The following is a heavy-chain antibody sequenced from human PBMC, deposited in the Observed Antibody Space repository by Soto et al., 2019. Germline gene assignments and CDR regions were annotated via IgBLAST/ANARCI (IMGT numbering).Heavy chain of an antibody. J-gene: IGHJ4*02. Sequence: QVQLQQWGAGLLKPSETLSLTCAVYGGSFSGYYWSWIRQPPGKGLEWIGEINHSGSTNYNPSLKSRVTLSVVTSKHQFSLKLSSVTAADTAVYYCARGSHLAITMVRGVREARFDYWGQGTLVTVSS. CDR3: ARGSHLAITMVRGVREARFDY. D-gene: IGHD3-10*01. V-gene: IGHV4-34*01. CDR1: GGSFSGYY. CDR2: INHSGST.